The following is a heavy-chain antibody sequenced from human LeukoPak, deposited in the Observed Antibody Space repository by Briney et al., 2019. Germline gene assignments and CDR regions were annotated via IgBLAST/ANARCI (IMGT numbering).Heavy chain of an antibody. D-gene: IGHD5-24*01. V-gene: IGHV1-69*05. J-gene: IGHJ5*02. CDR3: ASSLSGYNYEGEFNWFDP. CDR2: IIPIFGTA. Sequence: ASVKVSCKASGGTFSSYAISWVRQAPGQGLEWMGGIIPIFGTANYAQKFQGRVTITTDESTSTAYMELSSLRSEDTAVYCCASSLSGYNYEGEFNWFDPWGQGTLVTVSS. CDR1: GGTFSSYA.